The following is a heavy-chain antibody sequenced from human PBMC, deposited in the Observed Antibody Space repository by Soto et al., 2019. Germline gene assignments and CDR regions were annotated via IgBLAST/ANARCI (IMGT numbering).Heavy chain of an antibody. CDR1: GGSISSGGYY. Sequence: QVQLQESGPGLVKPSQTLSLTCTVSGGSISSGGYYWSWIRQHPGKGLEWIGYIYYSGSTYYNPSLKSRVTISVDTSKNQLSLKLSSVTAADTAGYYGARVCGGDCHHGMDVWGQGTTVTVSS. V-gene: IGHV4-31*03. D-gene: IGHD2-21*02. CDR3: ARVCGGDCHHGMDV. CDR2: IYYSGST. J-gene: IGHJ6*02.